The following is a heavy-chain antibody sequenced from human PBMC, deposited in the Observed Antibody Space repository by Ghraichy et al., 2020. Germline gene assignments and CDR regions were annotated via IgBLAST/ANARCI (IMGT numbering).Heavy chain of an antibody. CDR1: GFTFNDYY. CDR2: ISSSGSTI. CDR3: ARGSRDTAMDDYFDY. J-gene: IGHJ4*02. V-gene: IGHV3-11*01. D-gene: IGHD5-18*01. Sequence: AGSLRLSCAASGFTFNDYYMSWIRQAPGKGLEWVSYISSSGSTIYYADSVKGRFTISRDNAKNSLYLQMNSLRAEDTAVYYCARGSRDTAMDDYFDYWGQGTLVTVSS.